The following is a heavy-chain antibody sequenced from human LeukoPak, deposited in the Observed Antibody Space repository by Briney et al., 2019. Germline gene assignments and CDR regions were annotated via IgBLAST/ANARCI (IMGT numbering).Heavy chain of an antibody. CDR1: RFTFSSYV. D-gene: IGHD5-18*01. CDR2: ISGSGRST. V-gene: IGHV3-23*01. J-gene: IGHJ4*02. Sequence: GGSLRLSCAASRFTFSSYVMGWVRQAPGKGLECVSAISGSGRSTYYADSVKGRFTISREDSKNTLYLQMNILRAEDTAVYHCARDPPGIQLWFVFDYWGQGTLVTVSS. CDR3: ARDPPGIQLWFVFDY.